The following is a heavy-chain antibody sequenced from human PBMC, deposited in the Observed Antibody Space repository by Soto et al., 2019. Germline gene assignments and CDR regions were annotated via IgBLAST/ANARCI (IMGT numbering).Heavy chain of an antibody. D-gene: IGHD5-12*01. CDR3: ARGQEGIVATH. V-gene: IGHV4-34*01. Sequence: PSETLSLTCTVNGWSLTGYYWSWIRQPPGKGLEWIGEVKDGGSTNYSPSLRGRVSISADTSKNHFSLRLNSVTAADTAVYFCARGQEGIVATHWDQGALVSVSS. J-gene: IGHJ4*02. CDR2: VKDGGST. CDR1: GWSLTGYY.